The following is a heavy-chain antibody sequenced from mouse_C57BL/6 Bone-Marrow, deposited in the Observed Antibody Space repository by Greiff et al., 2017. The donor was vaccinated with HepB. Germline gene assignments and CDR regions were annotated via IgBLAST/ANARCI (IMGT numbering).Heavy chain of an antibody. Sequence: EVQLQESGPELVKPGASVKISCKASGYSFTDYNMNWVKQSNGKSLEWIGVINPNYGTTSYNQKFKGKATLTVDQSSSTAYMQLNSLTSEDSAVYYCAREDGSSYVCWDVGDAMDYWGQGTSVTVSS. V-gene: IGHV1-39*01. CDR3: AREDGSSYVCWDVGDAMDY. D-gene: IGHD1-1*01. CDR1: GYSFTDYN. J-gene: IGHJ4*01. CDR2: INPNYGTT.